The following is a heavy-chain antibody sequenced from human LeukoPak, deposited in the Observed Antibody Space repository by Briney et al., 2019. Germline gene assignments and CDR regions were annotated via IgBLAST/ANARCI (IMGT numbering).Heavy chain of an antibody. Sequence: GGSLRLSCAASGFTFSGSAMHWVHQASGKGLEWVGRIRSKANSYATAYAASVKGRFTISRDDSKNTAYLQMNSLKTEDTAVYYCTRRWDSSGYFLPLDYWGQGTLVTVSS. CDR2: IRSKANSYAT. D-gene: IGHD3-22*01. CDR1: GFTFSGSA. J-gene: IGHJ4*02. CDR3: TRRWDSSGYFLPLDY. V-gene: IGHV3-73*01.